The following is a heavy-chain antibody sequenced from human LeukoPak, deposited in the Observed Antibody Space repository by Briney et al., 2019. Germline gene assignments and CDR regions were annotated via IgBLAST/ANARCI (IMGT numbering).Heavy chain of an antibody. V-gene: IGHV1-69*01. CDR2: IIPIFGTA. CDR3: ARVKARDCSSTSCYQYYYYYMDG. CDR1: GGTFSSYA. J-gene: IGHJ6*03. Sequence: GASVKVSCKASGGTFSSYAISWVRQAPGQGLEWMRRIIPIFGTANYAQKFQGGVTITADESTSTAYMELSSLRPEDTAVYYCARVKARDCSSTSCYQYYYYYMDGWGKGSTVTVSS. D-gene: IGHD2-2*01.